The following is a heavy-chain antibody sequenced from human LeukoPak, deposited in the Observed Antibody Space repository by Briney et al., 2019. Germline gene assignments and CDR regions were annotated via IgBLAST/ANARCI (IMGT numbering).Heavy chain of an antibody. J-gene: IGHJ3*02. D-gene: IGHD3-10*01. CDR3: ARGAQYYPETEMGAFDI. CDR1: GYTFTSYG. CDR2: ISAYNGNT. V-gene: IGHV1-18*01. Sequence: ASVKVSCKASGYTFTSYGISWVRQAPGQGLEWMGWISAYNGNTNYAQKLQGRVTMTTDTSTSTAYMELRSLRSDDTAVYYCARGAQYYPETEMGAFDIWGQGTMVTVSS.